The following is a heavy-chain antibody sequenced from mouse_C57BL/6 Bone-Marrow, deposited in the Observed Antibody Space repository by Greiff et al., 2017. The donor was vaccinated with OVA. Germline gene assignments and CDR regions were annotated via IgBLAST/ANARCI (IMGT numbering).Heavy chain of an antibody. CDR1: GYAFTNYL. Sequence: QVHVKQSGAELVRPGTSVKVSCKASGYAFTNYLIEWVKQRPGQGLEWIGVINPGSGGTNYNEKFKGKATLTADKSSSTAYMQLSSLTSEDSAVYFCARGLIYYDYDDYAMDYWGQGTSVTVSS. D-gene: IGHD2-4*01. V-gene: IGHV1-54*01. CDR2: INPGSGGT. CDR3: ARGLIYYDYDDYAMDY. J-gene: IGHJ4*01.